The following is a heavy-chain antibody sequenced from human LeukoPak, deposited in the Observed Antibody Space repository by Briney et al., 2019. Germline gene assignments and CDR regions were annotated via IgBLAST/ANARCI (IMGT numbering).Heavy chain of an antibody. CDR1: GYTFTSYD. D-gene: IGHD3-3*01. J-gene: IGHJ1*01. V-gene: IGHV1-8*03. Sequence: ASVKVSCKASGYTFTSYDINWVRQATGQGLEWMGWMNPNSGNTGYAQKFQGRVTITRNTSISTAYMELSSLRSEDTAVYYCARGSRRRLYYDFWSGQPPEYFQHWGQGTLVTVSS. CDR2: MNPNSGNT. CDR3: ARGSRRRLYYDFWSGQPPEYFQH.